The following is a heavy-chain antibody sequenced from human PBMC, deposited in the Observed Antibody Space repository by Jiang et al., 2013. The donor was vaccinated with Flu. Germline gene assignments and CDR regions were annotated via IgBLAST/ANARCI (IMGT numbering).Heavy chain of an antibody. V-gene: IGHV7-4-1*02. CDR3: ARSQSPWYADFDY. J-gene: IGHJ4*02. D-gene: IGHD2-2*01. CDR2: INTNTGNP. CDR1: FTDYA. Sequence: FTDYAMNWVRQAPGQGLEWMGWINTNTGNPTYAQGFTGRFVFSLDTSVSTAYLQISSLKAEDTAVYYCARSQSPWYADFDYWGQGTLVTVSS.